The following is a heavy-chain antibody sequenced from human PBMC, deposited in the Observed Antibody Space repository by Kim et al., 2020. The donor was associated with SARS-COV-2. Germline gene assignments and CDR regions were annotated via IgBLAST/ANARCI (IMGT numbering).Heavy chain of an antibody. CDR1: GFTFSSYA. Sequence: GGSLRLSCAASGFTFSSYAMSWVRQAPGKGLEWVSAISGSGGSTYYADSVKGRFTTSRDNSKNTLYLQMNSLRAEDTAVYYCAKKLNGDYGFFDYWGQGTLVTVSS. CDR3: AKKLNGDYGFFDY. D-gene: IGHD4-17*01. CDR2: ISGSGGST. J-gene: IGHJ4*02. V-gene: IGHV3-23*01.